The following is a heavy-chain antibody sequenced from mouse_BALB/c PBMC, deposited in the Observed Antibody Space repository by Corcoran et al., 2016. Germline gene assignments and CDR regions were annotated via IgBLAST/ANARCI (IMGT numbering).Heavy chain of an antibody. CDR2: INTYTGEP. CDR1: GYTFTNYG. J-gene: IGHJ4*01. CDR3: AREPYAMDY. V-gene: IGHV9-1*02. Sequence: QIQLVQSGPELKKPGETVKISCKASGYTFTNYGMNWVKQAPGKGLKWMAWINTYTGEPTYADDFKGRFAFSLETPASTAYLQINNLKNEDMATYFCAREPYAMDYWGQGTSVTVSS.